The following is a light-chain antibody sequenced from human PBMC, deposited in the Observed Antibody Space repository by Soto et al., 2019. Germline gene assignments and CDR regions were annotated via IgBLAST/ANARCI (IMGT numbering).Light chain of an antibody. V-gene: IGKV4-1*01. CDR3: XQXYSIPYT. J-gene: IGKJ2*01. Sequence: DIVMTQSPDSLAVSLGGWAAINCKSSQSLLYSSDNRNYLAWYQQKPGQPPKLLIYWASTRESGVPDRFTGSGSGXDFTLXITSXXAEDVAVXXXXQXYSIPYTFGQGTKLEIK. CDR2: WAS. CDR1: QSLLYSSDNRNY.